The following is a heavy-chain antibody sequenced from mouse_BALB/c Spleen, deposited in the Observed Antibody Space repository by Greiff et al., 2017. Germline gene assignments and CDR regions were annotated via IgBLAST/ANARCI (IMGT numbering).Heavy chain of an antibody. D-gene: IGHD3-2*01. Sequence: EVQLVESGPGLVKPSQSLSLTCTVTGYSITSDYAWNWIRQFPGNKLEWMGYISYSGSTSYNPSLKSRISITRDTSKNQFFLQLNSVTTEDTATYYCARWTARATYAMDYWGQGTSVTVSS. CDR2: ISYSGST. CDR3: ARWTARATYAMDY. V-gene: IGHV3-2*02. CDR1: GYSITSDYA. J-gene: IGHJ4*01.